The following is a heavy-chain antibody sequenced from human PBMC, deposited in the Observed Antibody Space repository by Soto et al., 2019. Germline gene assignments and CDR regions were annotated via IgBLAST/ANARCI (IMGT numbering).Heavy chain of an antibody. J-gene: IGHJ4*02. D-gene: IGHD6-19*01. CDR3: AKDRGNLGWYDY. CDR1: GFTFSNYG. V-gene: IGHV3-30*18. Sequence: QVQLVESGGGVVQPGRSLRLSCVVSGFTFSNYGMHWVRQAPGKGLEWVAFISYDGSNEYYAGSVKGRFTISRDNSKNTLYLQMNSLSAKDTAVYYCAKDRGNLGWYDYWGQGTLVTVSS. CDR2: ISYDGSNE.